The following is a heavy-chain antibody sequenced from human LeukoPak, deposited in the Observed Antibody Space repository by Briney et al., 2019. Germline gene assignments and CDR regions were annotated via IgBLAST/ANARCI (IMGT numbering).Heavy chain of an antibody. CDR2: MNPNSGNT. D-gene: IGHD5-18*01. Sequence: ASVKVSCKASGYTFTSYDINWVRQATGQGLEWMGWMNPNSGNTGYAQKFQGRVTITRNTSISTAYMELSSLRSEDTAVNYCASWDTAMVSVDYWGQGTLVTVSS. CDR1: GYTFTSYD. CDR3: ASWDTAMVSVDY. V-gene: IGHV1-8*01. J-gene: IGHJ4*02.